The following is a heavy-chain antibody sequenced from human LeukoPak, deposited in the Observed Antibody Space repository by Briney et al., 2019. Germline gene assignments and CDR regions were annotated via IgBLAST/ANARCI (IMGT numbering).Heavy chain of an antibody. D-gene: IGHD6-6*01. CDR1: GGSFSGYY. CDR2: INHSGST. J-gene: IGHJ4*02. Sequence: SETLSLTCAVYGGSFSGYYWSWIRQPPGKVLEWIGEINHSGSTNYNPSLKSRVTISVDTSKNQFSLKLSSVTAADTAVYYCTRGPYSSSAYYFDCWGQGTLVTVSS. CDR3: TRGPYSSSAYYFDC. V-gene: IGHV4-34*01.